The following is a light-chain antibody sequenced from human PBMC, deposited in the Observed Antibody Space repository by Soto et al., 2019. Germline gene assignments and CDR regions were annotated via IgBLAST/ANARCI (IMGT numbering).Light chain of an antibody. CDR2: GNN. V-gene: IGLV1-40*01. Sequence: VLTQPPSVSGAPGQRVTISCTGSSSNIGAHYGVHWYQQLPGTAPKLLVYGNNNRPSGVPERFSGSKSGTSASLAITGLQAEDEADYYCQSYDRSLSGSVFGTGTKLTVL. CDR3: QSYDRSLSGSV. J-gene: IGLJ1*01. CDR1: SSNIGAHYG.